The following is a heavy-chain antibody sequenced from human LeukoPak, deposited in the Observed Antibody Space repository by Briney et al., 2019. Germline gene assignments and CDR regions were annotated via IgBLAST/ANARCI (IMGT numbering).Heavy chain of an antibody. CDR2: ISAYNGNT. D-gene: IGHD6-19*01. Sequence: ASVKVSCKASGYTFTSYGISWVRQAPGQGLEWMGWISAYNGNTNYAQKLQGRVTMTTDTSTSTAYMELRSLRSDDTAVYYCARRSAVAGTGGEDYWGQGTLVTVSS. CDR3: ARRSAVAGTGGEDY. V-gene: IGHV1-18*01. J-gene: IGHJ4*02. CDR1: GYTFTSYG.